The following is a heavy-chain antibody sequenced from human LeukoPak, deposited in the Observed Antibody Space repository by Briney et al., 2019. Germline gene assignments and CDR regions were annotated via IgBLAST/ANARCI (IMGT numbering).Heavy chain of an antibody. CDR2: IKSKTDGGTT. D-gene: IGHD3-10*01. J-gene: IGHJ4*02. Sequence: GGSLRLSCAASGFTFSNAWMSWVRQAPGKGLEWVGRIKSKTDGGTTDYAAPVKGRFTISRDNAKNSLYLQMNSLRAEDTAVYYCARDQLWFGELLEDYWGQGTLVTVSS. V-gene: IGHV3-15*01. CDR3: ARDQLWFGELLEDY. CDR1: GFTFSNAW.